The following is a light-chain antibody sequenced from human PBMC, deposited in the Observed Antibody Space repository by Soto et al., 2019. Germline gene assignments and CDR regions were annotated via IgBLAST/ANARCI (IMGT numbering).Light chain of an antibody. CDR2: GAS. CDR1: QSVNSNY. Sequence: EIVLTQSPGTLSLSPGERATLSCRASQSVNSNYLAWYQQKPGQVPRPLIYGASIRAAGVRDRLSGSGSGLDFTLTISRLELEDYGVYSWQQDGTSPQSFGKGIKLEIK. V-gene: IGKV3-20*01. J-gene: IGKJ2*01. CDR3: QQDGTSPQS.